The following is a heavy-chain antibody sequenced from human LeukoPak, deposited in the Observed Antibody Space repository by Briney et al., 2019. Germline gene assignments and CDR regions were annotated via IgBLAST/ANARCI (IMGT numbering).Heavy chain of an antibody. D-gene: IGHD3-10*01. V-gene: IGHV3-48*03. CDR3: ARARGIYLESRGLDY. Sequence: GGSLRLSCAASGFTFSSYEMNWVRQAPGKGLEWVSYISSSGSNKYYSYSVKGRFTISRDNAKNSLYLQMNSLRAEDTAVYYCARARGIYLESRGLDYWGQGTLVTVSS. J-gene: IGHJ4*02. CDR2: ISSSGSNK. CDR1: GFTFSSYE.